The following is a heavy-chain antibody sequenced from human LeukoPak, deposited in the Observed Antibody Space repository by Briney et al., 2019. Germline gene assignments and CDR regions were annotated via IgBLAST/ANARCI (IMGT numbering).Heavy chain of an antibody. CDR3: AGGGY. CDR1: GFTFSNYW. V-gene: IGHV3-7*02. D-gene: IGHD3-10*01. Sequence: PGGSLRLSCAASGFTFSNYWMICVRQAPGKGLEWVGNIKQDGSEKRYADSVRGRFTISRDNAQTSLYLQMNSLRDEDRAVYYCAGGGYWGQGTLVTVSS. J-gene: IGHJ4*02. CDR2: IKQDGSEK.